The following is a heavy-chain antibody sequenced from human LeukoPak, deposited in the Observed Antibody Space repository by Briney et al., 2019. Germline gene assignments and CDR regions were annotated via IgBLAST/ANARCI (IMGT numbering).Heavy chain of an antibody. J-gene: IGHJ4*02. Sequence: GSLRLSCAASGFTFSSYWMSWVRQAPGKGLEWVANIKQDGSEKYYVDSVKGRFTISRDNAKNSLYLQMNSLRAEDTAVYYCARDLYSSSWYSDYWGQGTLVTVSS. V-gene: IGHV3-7*04. CDR2: IKQDGSEK. CDR3: ARDLYSSSWYSDY. D-gene: IGHD6-13*01. CDR1: GFTFSSYW.